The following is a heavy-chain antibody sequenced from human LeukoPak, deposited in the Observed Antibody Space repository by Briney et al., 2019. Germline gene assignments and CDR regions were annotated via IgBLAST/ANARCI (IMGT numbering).Heavy chain of an antibody. J-gene: IGHJ3*02. CDR1: GGSISSGSYY. Sequence: SETLSLTCTVFGGSISSGSYYWSWIRQPAGKGLEWIGRIYTSGSTNYNPSLKSRVTISVDTSKNQFSLKLSSVTAADTAVYYCARVLRNYYDSSGSDAFDIWGQGTMVTVSS. CDR3: ARVLRNYYDSSGSDAFDI. D-gene: IGHD3-22*01. V-gene: IGHV4-61*02. CDR2: IYTSGST.